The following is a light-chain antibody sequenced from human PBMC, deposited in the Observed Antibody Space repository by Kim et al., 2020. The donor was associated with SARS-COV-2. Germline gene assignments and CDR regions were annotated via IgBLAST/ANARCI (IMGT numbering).Light chain of an antibody. CDR2: DAS. J-gene: IGKJ1*01. CDR1: QSISSF. CDR3: QQYNSYSRKT. V-gene: IGKV1-5*01. Sequence: DIQMTQSPSTLSASVGGRVIITCRASQSISSFLAWYQQKPGKAPKLLIYDASSLESGVPSRFSGSGSGTEFTLTISSLQPDDFATYYCQQYNSYSRKTFGQGTKVEIK.